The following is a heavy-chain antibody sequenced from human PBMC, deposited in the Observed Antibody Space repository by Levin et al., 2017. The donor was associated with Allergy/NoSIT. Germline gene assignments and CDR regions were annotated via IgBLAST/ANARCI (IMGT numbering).Heavy chain of an antibody. V-gene: IGHV5-51*01. D-gene: IGHD2-2*01. J-gene: IGHJ2*01. CDR3: ARRGTSYWYFDL. Sequence: LGESLKISCEGSGYSFTNYWIGWVRQMPGKGLEWMGIIYPGDSDTRYSPSFQGQVTISADKSISTSYLQWSSLKASDSAMYYCARRGTSYWYFDLWGRGTLVTVSS. CDR1: GYSFTNYW. CDR2: IYPGDSDT.